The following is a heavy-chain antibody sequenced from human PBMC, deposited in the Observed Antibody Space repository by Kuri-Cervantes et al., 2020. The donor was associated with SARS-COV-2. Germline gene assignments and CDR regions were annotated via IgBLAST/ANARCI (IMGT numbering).Heavy chain of an antibody. CDR2: IWYDGSNK. V-gene: IGHV3-33*08. CDR1: GFTFSSYG. Sequence: LSLTCEASGFTFSSYGMHWVRQAPGKGLEWVAVIWYDGSNKYYADSVKGRFTISRDNSKNTLYLQMNSLRAEDKAVYYCVRCGFRSSGYYFGKTNYYYYYYMDVWGKGTTVTVSS. J-gene: IGHJ6*03. CDR3: VRCGFRSSGYYFGKTNYYYYYYMDV. D-gene: IGHD3-22*01.